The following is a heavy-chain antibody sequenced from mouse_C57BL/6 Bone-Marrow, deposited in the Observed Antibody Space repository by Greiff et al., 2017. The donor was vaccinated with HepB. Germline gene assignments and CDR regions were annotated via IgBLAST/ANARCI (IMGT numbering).Heavy chain of an antibody. Sequence: EVQLQQSGPELVKPGASVKISCKASGYTFTDYYMNWVKQSHGKSLEWIGDINPNNGGTSYNQKFKGKATLTVDKSSSTAYMELRSLTSEDSAVYYCARKDYYGSSPGDDYWGQGTTLTVSS. D-gene: IGHD1-1*01. CDR2: INPNNGGT. CDR1: GYTFTDYY. J-gene: IGHJ2*01. V-gene: IGHV1-26*01. CDR3: ARKDYYGSSPGDDY.